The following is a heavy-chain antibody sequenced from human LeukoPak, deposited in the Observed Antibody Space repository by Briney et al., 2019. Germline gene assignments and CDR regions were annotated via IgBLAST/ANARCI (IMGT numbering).Heavy chain of an antibody. CDR1: GFTFSSYW. J-gene: IGHJ5*02. D-gene: IGHD5-18*01. V-gene: IGHV3-74*01. CDR2: INSDGSSS. Sequence: GGSLRLSCAASGFTFSSYWMHWVRQAPGKGLVWVSRINSDGSSSSYADSMKGRFTISRDNAKNSLYLQMNSLRTEDAAVYYCARSERVDTEADLWGQGTRVTVSS. CDR3: ARSERVDTEADL.